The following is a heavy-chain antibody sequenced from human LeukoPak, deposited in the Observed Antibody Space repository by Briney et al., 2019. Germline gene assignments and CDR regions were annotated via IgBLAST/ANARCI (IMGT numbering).Heavy chain of an antibody. D-gene: IGHD7-27*01. V-gene: IGHV4-34*01. J-gene: IGHJ4*02. CDR1: GESFSGYY. Sequence: SETLSLTCTVYGESFSGYYWTWIHQPPGKGLEWTGEINHSGSTNYNPSLKSRVTISVDTSKNQFSLKLSSVTAADTAVYYCARGQNWGSYFDYWGQGTLVTVSS. CDR2: INHSGST. CDR3: ARGQNWGSYFDY.